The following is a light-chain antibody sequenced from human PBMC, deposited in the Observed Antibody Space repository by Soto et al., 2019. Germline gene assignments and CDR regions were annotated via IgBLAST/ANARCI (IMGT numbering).Light chain of an antibody. CDR1: QSVSSSY. CDR2: GAS. J-gene: IGKJ1*01. CDR3: QQYGSSPLWP. Sequence: EFVLKQSAGTLSLTQRERATLSCRASQSVSSSYLAWYQQKPGQAPRLLIYGASSRATGIPDRFSGSGSGTDFTLTISRLEPEDSAVYYCQQYGSSPLWPFGQGTKVDIK. V-gene: IGKV3-20*01.